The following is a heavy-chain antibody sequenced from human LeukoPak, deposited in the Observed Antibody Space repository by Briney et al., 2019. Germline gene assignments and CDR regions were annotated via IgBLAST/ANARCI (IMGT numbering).Heavy chain of an antibody. V-gene: IGHV1-69*13. Sequence: SVKVCCKASGGTFSSCANSWMRQAPGQWLEWMGGISPIFGTANYAQKFQGRVTITADESTSTAYMELSSLRSEDTAVYYCARTYYYDSSGYYPKYFQHWGQGTLVTVSS. CDR3: ARTYYYDSSGYYPKYFQH. D-gene: IGHD3-22*01. CDR1: GGTFSSCA. CDR2: ISPIFGTA. J-gene: IGHJ1*01.